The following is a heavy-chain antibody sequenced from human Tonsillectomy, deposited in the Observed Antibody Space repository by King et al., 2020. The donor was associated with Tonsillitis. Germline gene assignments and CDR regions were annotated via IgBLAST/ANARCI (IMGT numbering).Heavy chain of an antibody. V-gene: IGHV1-69*09. CDR3: ATGPYDCWNGFAFDV. CDR2: IIPLLPMT. CDR1: GGSFTNSA. D-gene: IGHD3-3*01. J-gene: IGHJ3*01. Sequence: QLVQSGAEVKKPGSSVKVSCKASGGSFTNSAISWVRQAPGKGLQWMGRIIPLLPMTDYAQNFQGRVTFTADTSTSSAYMELSSLRSDDTAVYYCATGPYDCWNGFAFDVWGQGTMIIVSS.